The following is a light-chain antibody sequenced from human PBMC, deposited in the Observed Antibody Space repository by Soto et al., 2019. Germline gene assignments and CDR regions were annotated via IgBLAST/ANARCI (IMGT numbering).Light chain of an antibody. CDR3: QQRSNWPPLLA. Sequence: EIVLTQSPATLSLSPGERATLSCRASQSVSSYLAWYQQKPGQAPRLLIYDASNRATGIPARFSGSGSGTDFPLTISSLEPEDFAVYYCQQRSNWPPLLAFGGGNKVEIK. CDR2: DAS. CDR1: QSVSSY. V-gene: IGKV3-11*01. J-gene: IGKJ4*02.